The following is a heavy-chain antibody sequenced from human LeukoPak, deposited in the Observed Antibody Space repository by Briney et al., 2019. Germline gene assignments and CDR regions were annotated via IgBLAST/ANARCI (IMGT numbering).Heavy chain of an antibody. Sequence: GGSLRLSCAASGFTFSDYYMSWIRQAPGKGLEWVSYISSSSSYTNYADSVKGRFTISRDNAKNSLYLQMNSLRAEDTAVYYCARSREPRSYAFDIWDQGTMVTVSS. J-gene: IGHJ3*02. CDR2: ISSSSSYT. CDR3: ARSREPRSYAFDI. V-gene: IGHV3-11*06. D-gene: IGHD1-26*01. CDR1: GFTFSDYY.